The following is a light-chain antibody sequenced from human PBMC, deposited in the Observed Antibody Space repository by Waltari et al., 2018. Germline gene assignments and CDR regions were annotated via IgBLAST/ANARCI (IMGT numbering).Light chain of an antibody. Sequence: QAALTPPPPAPGPPRPSLTILRTGTNSHACGSNYVSWYQHHPGRAPKLLISEVNKRPSGVPDLFSGSKSGNTASLTVSGLQADDEADYYCTSYAGSHNWVFGGGTKLTVL. CDR1: NSHACGSNY. CDR3: TSYAGSHNWV. CDR2: EVN. J-gene: IGLJ2*01. V-gene: IGLV2-8*01.